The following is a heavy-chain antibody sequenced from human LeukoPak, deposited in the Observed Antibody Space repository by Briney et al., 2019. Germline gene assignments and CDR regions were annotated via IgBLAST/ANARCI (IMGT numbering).Heavy chain of an antibody. CDR2: IRYDGSNK. D-gene: IGHD2-2*01. V-gene: IGHV3-30*02. J-gene: IGHJ5*02. CDR3: AKDWAPHCSSTSCYGEVDP. Sequence: PGGSLRLSCAASGFTFSSYGMHWVRQAPGKGLEWVAFIRYDGSNKYYADSVKGRFTISRDNSKNTLYLQMNSLRAEDTAVYYCAKDWAPHCSSTSCYGEVDPWGQGTLVTVSS. CDR1: GFTFSSYG.